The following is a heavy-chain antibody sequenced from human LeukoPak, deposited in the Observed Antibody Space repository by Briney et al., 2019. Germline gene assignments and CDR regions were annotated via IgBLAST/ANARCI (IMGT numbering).Heavy chain of an antibody. D-gene: IGHD2-2*01. CDR1: GFTFSSYG. CDR3: AKTGREYCSSTSCYATPNYYYYMDV. J-gene: IGHJ6*03. Sequence: GGSLRLSCAASGFTFSSYGMYWVRQAPGKGLEWVAFIRYDGSNKYYADSVKGRFTVSRDNSKNTLYLQMNSLKTEDTAVYYCAKTGREYCSSTSCYATPNYYYYMDVWGKGTTVTISS. CDR2: IRYDGSNK. V-gene: IGHV3-30*02.